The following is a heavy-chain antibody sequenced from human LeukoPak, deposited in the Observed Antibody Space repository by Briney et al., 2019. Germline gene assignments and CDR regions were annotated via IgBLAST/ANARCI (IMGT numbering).Heavy chain of an antibody. V-gene: IGHV5-51*01. CDR3: ARAFYDFWSGYQADMHYFDY. J-gene: IGHJ4*02. Sequence: GESLKISCKGSGYSFTSYWIGWVRQMPGKGLEWMGIIYPGDSDTRYSPSFQGQVTISADKSISTAYLQWSSLRSEDTAVYYCARAFYDFWSGYQADMHYFDYWGQGTLVTVSS. CDR1: GYSFTSYW. CDR2: IYPGDSDT. D-gene: IGHD3-3*01.